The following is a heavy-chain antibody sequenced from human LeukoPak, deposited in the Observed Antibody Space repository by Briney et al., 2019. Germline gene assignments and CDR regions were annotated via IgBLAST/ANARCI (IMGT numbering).Heavy chain of an antibody. CDR2: IIPIFGTA. CDR3: ARGPMWELLD. D-gene: IGHD1-26*01. CDR1: GGTFSSYA. J-gene: IGHJ4*02. V-gene: IGHV1-69*05. Sequence: SVKVSCKASGGTFSSYAISWVRQAPGQGLEWMGGIIPIFGTANYAQKFQGRVTMTTDTSTSTAYMELRSLRSDDTAVYYCARGPMWELLDWGQGTLVTVSS.